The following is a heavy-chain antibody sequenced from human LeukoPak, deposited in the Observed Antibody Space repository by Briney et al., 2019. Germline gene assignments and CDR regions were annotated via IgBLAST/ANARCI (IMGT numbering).Heavy chain of an antibody. Sequence: KPSETLSLTCTVSGGSISSYYWSWIRQPAGKGLEWIGRIYTSGSTNYNPSLKSRVTMSVDTSKNQFSLKLSSVTAADTAVYYCARDLDTRTRYCSSTSSYTAFDIWGQGTMVTVSS. CDR1: GGSISSYY. V-gene: IGHV4-4*07. CDR3: ARDLDTRTRYCSSTSSYTAFDI. J-gene: IGHJ3*02. D-gene: IGHD2-2*02. CDR2: IYTSGST.